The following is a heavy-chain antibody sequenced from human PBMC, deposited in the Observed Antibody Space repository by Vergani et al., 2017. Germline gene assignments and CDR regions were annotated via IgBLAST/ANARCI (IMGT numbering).Heavy chain of an antibody. CDR3: AKESEQQLVMWLEPYYFDY. Sequence: EVQLVESGGGLVQPGRSLRLSCAASGFTFDDYAMYWVRQAPGKSLEWVSAISGSGGSTYYADSVKGRFTISRDNSKNTLYLQMNSLRAEDTAVYYCAKESEQQLVMWLEPYYFDYWGQGTLVTVSS. J-gene: IGHJ4*02. V-gene: IGHV3-23*04. CDR1: GFTFDDYA. CDR2: ISGSGGST. D-gene: IGHD6-13*01.